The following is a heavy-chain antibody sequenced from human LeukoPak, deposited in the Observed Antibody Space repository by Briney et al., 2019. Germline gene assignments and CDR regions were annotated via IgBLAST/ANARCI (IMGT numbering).Heavy chain of an antibody. CDR1: GFSFRSCG. D-gene: IGHD3-3*01. CDR2: IQYDGSNK. V-gene: IGHV3-30*02. CDR3: AKGAGVGFDY. Sequence: PGGSLRPSCAASGFSFRSCGMHWVRQAPGKGLEWVTFIQYDGSNKYYADSVKGRFTVFRDNSKNTLFLQMNSLRPADTAVYYCAKGAGVGFDYWGQGTLVTVSS. J-gene: IGHJ4*02.